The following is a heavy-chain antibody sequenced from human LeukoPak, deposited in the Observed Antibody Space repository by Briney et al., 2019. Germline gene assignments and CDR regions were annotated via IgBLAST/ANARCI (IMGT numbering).Heavy chain of an antibody. CDR2: IYYSGST. Sequence: SETLSLTCTVPGGSISSYYWSWIRQPPGKGLEWIGYIYYSGSTNYNPSLKSRVTISVDTSKNQFSLKLSSVTAADTAVYYCARKMVRGVHRLYYFDYWGQGTLVTVSS. D-gene: IGHD3-10*01. CDR1: GGSISSYY. J-gene: IGHJ4*02. CDR3: ARKMVRGVHRLYYFDY. V-gene: IGHV4-59*12.